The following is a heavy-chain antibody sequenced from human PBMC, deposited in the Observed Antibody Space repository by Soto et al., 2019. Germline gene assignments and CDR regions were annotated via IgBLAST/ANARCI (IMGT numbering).Heavy chain of an antibody. D-gene: IGHD3-16*01. J-gene: IGHJ4*02. V-gene: IGHV3-7*04. CDR1: GFTFSSYW. CDR2: IKHDGSEK. Sequence: EVQLVESGGGLVQPGGSLRLSCVASGFTFSSYWMNWVRQAPGKGLEWVANIKHDGSEKYYVDSVKGRFTISRDNAKNSLYLEMNRRRAEDAGVYYCARNYGAVDYWGQGPLVTVSS. CDR3: ARNYGAVDY.